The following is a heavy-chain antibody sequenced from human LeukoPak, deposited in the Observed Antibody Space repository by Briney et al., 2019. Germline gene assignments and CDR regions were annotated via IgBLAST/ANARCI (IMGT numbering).Heavy chain of an antibody. D-gene: IGHD2-15*01. V-gene: IGHV3-30*18. CDR3: AKDRGALGYCSGGTCYADY. Sequence: PGGSPRLSCAASGFTFSSYGMHWVRQAPGKGLEWVAVISYDGSNKYYADSVKGRFTISRDNSKNTLYLQMNSLRAEDTAVYYCAKDRGALGYCSGGTCYADYWGQGTLVTVSS. J-gene: IGHJ4*02. CDR1: GFTFSSYG. CDR2: ISYDGSNK.